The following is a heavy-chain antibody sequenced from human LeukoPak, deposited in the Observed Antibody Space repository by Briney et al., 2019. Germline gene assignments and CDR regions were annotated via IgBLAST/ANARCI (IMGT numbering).Heavy chain of an antibody. CDR2: ISRSSTYM. CDR1: GLTFSSYN. V-gene: IGHV3-21*01. D-gene: IGHD6-13*01. CDR3: ARFEAPGAEIDY. J-gene: IGHJ4*02. Sequence: GGSLRLSCSASGLTFSSYNMNWVRQAPGKGLEWVSSISRSSTYMYYADSVKGRFTISRDNAKSSLYLQMNSLRAEDTALYYCARFEAPGAEIDYWGQGTLVTVSS.